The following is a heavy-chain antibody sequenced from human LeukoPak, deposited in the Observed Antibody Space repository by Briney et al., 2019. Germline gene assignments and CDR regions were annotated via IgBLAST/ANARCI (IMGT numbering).Heavy chain of an antibody. CDR3: ARSGGSDGGQLVRIGGAFDI. Sequence: PSETLSLTCAVYGGSFSGYYWSWIRQPPGKGLEWIGEINHSGSTDYNPSLKSRVTISVDTSKNQFSLKLSSVTAADTAVYYCARSGGSDGGQLVRIGGAFDIWGQGTMVTVSS. J-gene: IGHJ3*02. CDR2: INHSGST. V-gene: IGHV4-34*01. D-gene: IGHD6-6*01. CDR1: GGSFSGYY.